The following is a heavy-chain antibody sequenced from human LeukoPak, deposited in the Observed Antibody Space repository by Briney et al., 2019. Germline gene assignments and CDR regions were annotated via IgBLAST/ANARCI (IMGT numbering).Heavy chain of an antibody. J-gene: IGHJ4*02. CDR1: GLTFSIDW. D-gene: IGHD1-26*01. CDR2: IKQDGSEK. CDR3: AREGLWATGFDY. Sequence: GGSLRLSCAASGLTFSIDWMSWVRQAPGQGREWVANIKQDGSEKYYVDSVKGRFTVSRDNAKNSLYLQMNSLRAEDTAVYYCAREGLWATGFDYWGQGTLVTVSS. V-gene: IGHV3-7*01.